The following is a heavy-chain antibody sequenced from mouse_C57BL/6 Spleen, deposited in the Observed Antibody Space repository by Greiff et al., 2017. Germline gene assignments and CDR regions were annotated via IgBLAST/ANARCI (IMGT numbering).Heavy chain of an antibody. J-gene: IGHJ1*03. CDR3: ALYYRNYAWYFDV. CDR2: IYPRDGST. D-gene: IGHD2-5*01. CDR1: GYTFTSYD. Sequence: QVQLQQSGPELVKPGASVKLSCKASGYTFTSYDINWVKQRPGQGLEWIGWIYPRDGSTTYNEKFKGKATLTVDTAASTAYMELHSLTSEDSAVYFCALYYRNYAWYFDVWGTGTTVTVSS. V-gene: IGHV1-85*01.